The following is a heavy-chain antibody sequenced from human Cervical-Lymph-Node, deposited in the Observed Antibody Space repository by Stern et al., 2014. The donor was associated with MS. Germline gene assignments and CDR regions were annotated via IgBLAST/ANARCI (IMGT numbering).Heavy chain of an antibody. CDR1: GGTFSKFP. J-gene: IGHJ5*02. CDR3: ALSSETSDRWYSLGYDL. V-gene: IGHV1-69*01. D-gene: IGHD6-13*01. CDR2: IFPVFGTP. Sequence: QVQLVQSGAEVTKPGPSVKVSCQASGGTFSKFPSSCVRQAPGQGLEWMVGIFPVFGTPTYAQEFRGRFTITADVSTSTVYMELSSLRSDDTAVYYCALSSETSDRWYSLGYDLWGRGTLVTVSS.